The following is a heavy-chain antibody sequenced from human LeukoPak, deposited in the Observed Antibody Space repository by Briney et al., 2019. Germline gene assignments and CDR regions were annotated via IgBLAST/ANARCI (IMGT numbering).Heavy chain of an antibody. D-gene: IGHD6-13*01. Sequence: PSETLSLTCTVSGGSLNSDYWSWIRQPPGKGLEWIGYIYHSGGTYYNPSLESRVTVSVDTSKKHFSLKLTSVTAADTAVYYCARDPGYSTSYYFDYWGQGTLVTVSS. CDR2: IYHSGGT. CDR1: GGSLNSDY. CDR3: ARDPGYSTSYYFDY. J-gene: IGHJ4*02. V-gene: IGHV4-59*01.